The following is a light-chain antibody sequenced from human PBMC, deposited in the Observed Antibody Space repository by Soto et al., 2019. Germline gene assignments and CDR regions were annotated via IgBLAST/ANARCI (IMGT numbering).Light chain of an antibody. J-gene: IGLJ2*01. CDR3: QTWGTGIRV. Sequence: QSVLTQSPSASASLGASVKLTCTLSSGHSSYAIAWHQQQPEKGPRYLMKINSDGSHSKGDGIPDRFSGSSSGAERYLTISSLQSEDEADYYCQTWGTGIRVFCGGTKLTVL. V-gene: IGLV4-69*01. CDR1: SGHSSYA. CDR2: INSDGSH.